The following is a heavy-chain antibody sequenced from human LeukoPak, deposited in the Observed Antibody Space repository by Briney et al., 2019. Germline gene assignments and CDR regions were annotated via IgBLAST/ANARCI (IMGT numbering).Heavy chain of an antibody. V-gene: IGHV2-5*01. CDR1: GFSLSTSGVG. D-gene: IGHD2-15*01. J-gene: IGHJ4*02. Sequence: SGPTLVNPTQPLTLTCTFSGFSLSTSGVGVGWIRQPPGKALEWLALICWNDDKRYSPSLKSRLTITKDTSKNQVVLTMTNMDPVDTATYYCAHLYCSGGSCYPWYFDYWGQGTLVTVSS. CDR3: AHLYCSGGSCYPWYFDY. CDR2: ICWNDDK.